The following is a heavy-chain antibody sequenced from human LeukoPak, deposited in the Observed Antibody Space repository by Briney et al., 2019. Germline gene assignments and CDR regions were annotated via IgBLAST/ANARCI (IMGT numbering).Heavy chain of an antibody. D-gene: IGHD6-19*01. CDR2: ISWSTSTT. CDR3: ARERKRIAVAGYFDY. J-gene: IGHJ4*02. V-gene: IGHV3-9*01. CDR1: GFPFDDFA. Sequence: GRSLRLSCAASGFPFDDFAMHWVRQAPGKGLEWVAGISWSTSTTGYANSVKGRFTISRDNAKNSLYLQMNSLRAEDTAVYYCARERKRIAVAGYFDYWGQGTLVTVSS.